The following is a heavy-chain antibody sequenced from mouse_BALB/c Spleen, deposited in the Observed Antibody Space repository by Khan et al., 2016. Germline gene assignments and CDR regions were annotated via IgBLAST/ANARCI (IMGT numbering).Heavy chain of an antibody. Sequence: QIQLVQSGPELKKPGETVKISCKASEYIFTNYGMNWVKQAPGKGLKWMGWINTNTGEPTYAEEFKGRFAFSLEASASTAYLKINNLKNEDSATYFCARTGDYPYYAMDYWGQGTSVTVSS. CDR3: ARTGDYPYYAMDY. V-gene: IGHV9-3*02. CDR1: EYIFTNYG. CDR2: INTNTGEP. J-gene: IGHJ4*01. D-gene: IGHD2-13*01.